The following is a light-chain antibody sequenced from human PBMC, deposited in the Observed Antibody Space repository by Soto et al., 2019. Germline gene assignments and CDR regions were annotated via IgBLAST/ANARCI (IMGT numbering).Light chain of an antibody. Sequence: EIVMTQSPATLSVSPGERATLSCRASQSVTKNLAWYQQKPGQAPRLLIYGASTRATGIPARFSGSGSGAEFTLTITGLQSEDFAVYYCQHYNNWPLTFGGGNKVEIK. J-gene: IGKJ4*01. CDR2: GAS. CDR1: QSVTKN. CDR3: QHYNNWPLT. V-gene: IGKV3-15*01.